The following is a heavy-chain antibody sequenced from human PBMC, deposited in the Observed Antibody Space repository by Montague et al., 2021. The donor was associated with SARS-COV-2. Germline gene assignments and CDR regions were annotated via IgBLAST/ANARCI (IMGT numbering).Heavy chain of an antibody. CDR3: ARQEPIVVVVAAARGWFDP. CDR2: IYYSGST. D-gene: IGHD2-15*01. CDR1: GGSISSSSYY. V-gene: IGHV4-39*01. Sequence: SETLSLTCTVSGGSISSSSYYWGWIRQPPGKGLEWIGSIYYSGSTYYNPSLKSRVTISVDTSKNQFSLKLSSVTAADTAVYYSARQEPIVVVVAAARGWFDPWGQGTLVTVSS. J-gene: IGHJ5*02.